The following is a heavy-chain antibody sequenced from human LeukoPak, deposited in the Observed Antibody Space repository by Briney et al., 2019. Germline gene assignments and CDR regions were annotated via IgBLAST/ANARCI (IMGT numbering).Heavy chain of an antibody. CDR3: ARHTMIRGYGLD. V-gene: IGHV4-59*01. D-gene: IGHD3-10*01. J-gene: IGHJ4*02. CDR1: GGSISNYY. CDR2: VSDSGST. Sequence: PSETLSLTCTVSGGSISNYYWSWLRQTPGQGLEWIGFVSDSGSTNYNPSLKSRLTISVDTSKRQFSLKLTSVTTADTAVYYCARHTMIRGYGLDWGQGTLVTVSS.